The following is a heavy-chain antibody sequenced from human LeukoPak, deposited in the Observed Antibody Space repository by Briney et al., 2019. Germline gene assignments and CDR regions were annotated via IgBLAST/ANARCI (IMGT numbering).Heavy chain of an antibody. J-gene: IGHJ4*02. CDR3: ARGPRYSSGWYVGD. CDR2: IIPIFGTA. Sequence: SVKVSCKASGGTFISYAISWVRLAPGQGLEWMGRIIPIFGTANYAQKFQGRVTITTDESTSTAYMELSSLRSEDTAVYYCARGPRYSSGWYVGDWGQGTLVTVSS. V-gene: IGHV1-69*05. D-gene: IGHD6-19*01. CDR1: GGTFISYA.